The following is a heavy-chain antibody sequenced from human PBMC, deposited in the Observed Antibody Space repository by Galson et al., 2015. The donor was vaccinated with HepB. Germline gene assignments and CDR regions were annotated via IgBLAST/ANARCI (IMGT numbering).Heavy chain of an antibody. Sequence: LRLSCAASGFTFSSYSMNWVRQAPGKGLEWVSSISSSSSYIYYADSVKGRFTFSRDNAKNSLYLQMNSLRAEDTAVYYCARDRFSSSWYEGNDYWGQGTLVTVSS. CDR1: GFTFSSYS. D-gene: IGHD6-13*01. CDR2: ISSSSSYI. J-gene: IGHJ4*02. CDR3: ARDRFSSSWYEGNDY. V-gene: IGHV3-21*01.